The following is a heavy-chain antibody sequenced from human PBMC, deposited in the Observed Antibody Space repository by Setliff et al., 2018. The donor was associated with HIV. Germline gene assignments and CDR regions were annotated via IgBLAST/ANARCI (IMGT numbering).Heavy chain of an antibody. D-gene: IGHD1-26*01. CDR2: INDSGRT. Sequence: SETLSLTCAVYGGSFSTYYWSWIRQPPGEGLEWIGEINDSGRTNYSPSLKSRVTISVDTSKNQFSLKLGSVTAADTAVYYCARGVRVGPTTTANWFDPWGQGTLVTVSS. CDR3: ARGVRVGPTTTANWFDP. V-gene: IGHV4-34*01. J-gene: IGHJ5*02. CDR1: GGSFSTYY.